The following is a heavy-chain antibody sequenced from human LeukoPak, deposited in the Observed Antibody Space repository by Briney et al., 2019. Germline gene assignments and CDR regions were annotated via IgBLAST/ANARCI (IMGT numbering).Heavy chain of an antibody. D-gene: IGHD5-18*01. J-gene: IGHJ5*02. CDR2: ISSSSSYI. CDR1: GFTFSSYS. Sequence: PGGSLRLSCAASGFTFSSYSMNWVRQAPGKGLEWVSSISSSSSYIYYADSVKGRFTISRDNAKNSLYLQMNSLRAEDTAVYYCARGDTGYSYGYKFDPWGQGTLVTVSS. CDR3: ARGDTGYSYGYKFDP. V-gene: IGHV3-21*01.